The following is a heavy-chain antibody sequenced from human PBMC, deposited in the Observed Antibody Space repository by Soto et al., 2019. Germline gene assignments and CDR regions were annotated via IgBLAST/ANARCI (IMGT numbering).Heavy chain of an antibody. CDR1: GFIFENFG. Sequence: GGSLRLSCAASGFIFENFGMSWVRQAPGKGLEWISSISGSGFKKYYADSVKGRFTISRGNSKSTVYLELNNLSAEDTAVYHCAKNQGVELVPLATVDWFDPWGQGSVVTVSS. V-gene: IGHV3-23*01. CDR3: AKNQGVELVPLATVDWFDP. D-gene: IGHD1-26*01. J-gene: IGHJ5*02. CDR2: ISGSGFKK.